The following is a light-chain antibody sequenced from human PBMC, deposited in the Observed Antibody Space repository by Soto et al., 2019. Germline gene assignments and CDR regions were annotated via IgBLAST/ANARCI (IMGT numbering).Light chain of an antibody. J-gene: IGLJ3*02. Sequence: QSVLTQPPSLSAAPGQKVTISCSGSNSNIGNKYVSWYQLLPGAAPKLLIYDNYKRPSGIPDRFSGSQSGASATLGITGLQTGDEADYYCGSWDSRLSVVVFGGGTKVTVL. CDR2: DNY. V-gene: IGLV1-51*01. CDR3: GSWDSRLSVVV. CDR1: NSNIGNKY.